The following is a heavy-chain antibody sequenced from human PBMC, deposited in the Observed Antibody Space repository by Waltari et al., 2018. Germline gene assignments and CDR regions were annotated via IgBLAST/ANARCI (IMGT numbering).Heavy chain of an antibody. Sequence: QLQLQESGSGLVKPSQTLSLTCAVSGGSISSGGYSWSWIRQPPGKGLEWIGYIYHIGSTYYNPSLKSRVTISVDRSKNQFSLKLSSVTAADTAVYYCARAGTRDYYYYYMDVWGKGTTVTISS. D-gene: IGHD1-1*01. CDR2: IYHIGST. J-gene: IGHJ6*03. CDR3: ARAGTRDYYYYYMDV. CDR1: GGSISSGGYS. V-gene: IGHV4-30-2*01.